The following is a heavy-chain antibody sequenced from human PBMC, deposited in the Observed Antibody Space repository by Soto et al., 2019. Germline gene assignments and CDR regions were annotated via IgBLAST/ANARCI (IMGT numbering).Heavy chain of an antibody. CDR3: AEETASWYFDS. CDR2: VYNYGST. Sequence: SETLSLTCTVSGASIIGHYWSWIRQPPGKGLEWIGYVYNYGSTTYSPSLKSRVTISADTSRNQISLNLTSVTAADTAIYYCAEETASWYFDSWGQGTLVTVSS. V-gene: IGHV4-59*11. CDR1: GASIIGHY. J-gene: IGHJ4*02.